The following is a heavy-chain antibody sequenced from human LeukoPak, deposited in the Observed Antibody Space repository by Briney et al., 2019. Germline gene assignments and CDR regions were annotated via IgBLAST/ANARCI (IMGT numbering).Heavy chain of an antibody. Sequence: PGRSRRLSCVASGFAFSASYMHWVRQAPGKGLEWVSVIWYDGSNKYYADSVKGRFTISRDNSKNTLYLQMSSLRAQDTAVYYCAAVHISSWAYFDYWGQGTLVTVSS. J-gene: IGHJ4*02. D-gene: IGHD6-13*01. CDR2: IWYDGSNK. V-gene: IGHV3-33*01. CDR1: GFAFSASY. CDR3: AAVHISSWAYFDY.